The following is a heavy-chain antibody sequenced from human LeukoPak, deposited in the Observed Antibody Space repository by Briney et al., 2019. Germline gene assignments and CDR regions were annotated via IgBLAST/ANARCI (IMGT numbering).Heavy chain of an antibody. CDR1: GFTFSSYE. CDR3: AREIVSSVAGNFDY. CDR2: ISSSDGTR. Sequence: PGGSLRLSCAASGFTFSSYEMNWVRQAPGKGLEWVSYISSSDGTRTYADSVKGRFTISRDNAKNSLYLEMNSLRAEDTAVYICAREIVSSVAGNFDYWGQGTLVTVSS. J-gene: IGHJ4*02. V-gene: IGHV3-48*03. D-gene: IGHD6-19*01.